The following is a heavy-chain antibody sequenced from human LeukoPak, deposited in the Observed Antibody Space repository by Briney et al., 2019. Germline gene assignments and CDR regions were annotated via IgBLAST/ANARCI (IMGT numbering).Heavy chain of an antibody. Sequence: PGGSLRLSCAASGFTFDDYAMHWVRQAPGKGLEWVSGISWNSGSIGYADSVKGRFTISRDNAKNSLYLQMNSLRAEDTALYYCAKFSGRALTVGATEDYWGQGTLVTVSS. CDR3: AKFSGRALTVGATEDY. D-gene: IGHD1-26*01. CDR2: ISWNSGSI. J-gene: IGHJ4*02. CDR1: GFTFDDYA. V-gene: IGHV3-9*01.